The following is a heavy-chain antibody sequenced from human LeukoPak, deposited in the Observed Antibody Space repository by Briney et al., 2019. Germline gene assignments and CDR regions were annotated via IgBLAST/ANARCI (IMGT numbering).Heavy chain of an antibody. Sequence: QLGGPLRLSCAASGFTVSSNYMSWVRQAPGKGLEWVSVIYSGGSTYYADSVKGRFTISRDNSKNTLYLQMNSLRAEDTAVYYCARDPPPHYWGGDCYSSWGRGPLATVSP. V-gene: IGHV3-53*01. CDR1: GFTVSSNY. J-gene: IGHJ1*01. CDR2: IYSGGST. D-gene: IGHD2-21*02. CDR3: ARDPPPHYWGGDCYSS.